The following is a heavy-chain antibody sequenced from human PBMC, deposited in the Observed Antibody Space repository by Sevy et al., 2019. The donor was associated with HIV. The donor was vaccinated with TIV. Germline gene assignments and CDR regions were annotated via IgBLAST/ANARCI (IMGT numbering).Heavy chain of an antibody. CDR3: ARGADIVVVPAARVDYYGMDV. CDR1: GFTFSSYA. D-gene: IGHD2-2*01. CDR2: ISYDGSNK. V-gene: IGHV3-30*04. Sequence: GESLKISCAASGFTFSSYAMHWVRQAPGKGLEWVAVISYDGSNKYYADSVKGRFTISRDNSKNTLYLQMNSLRAEDTAVYYCARGADIVVVPAARVDYYGMDVWGQGTTVTVSS. J-gene: IGHJ6*02.